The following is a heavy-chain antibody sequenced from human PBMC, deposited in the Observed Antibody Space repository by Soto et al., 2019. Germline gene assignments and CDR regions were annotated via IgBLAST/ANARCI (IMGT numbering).Heavy chain of an antibody. V-gene: IGHV3-30-3*01. CDR1: GFTFSSYA. CDR3: ARDLRGAKLRFLEWSSPAYYGMDV. CDR2: ISYDGSNK. J-gene: IGHJ6*02. D-gene: IGHD3-3*01. Sequence: PGGSLRLSCAASGFTFSSYAMYWVRQAPGKGLEWVAVISYDGSNKYYADSVKGRFTISRDNSKNTLYLQMNSLRAEDTAVYYCARDLRGAKLRFLEWSSPAYYGMDVWGQGTTVTVSS.